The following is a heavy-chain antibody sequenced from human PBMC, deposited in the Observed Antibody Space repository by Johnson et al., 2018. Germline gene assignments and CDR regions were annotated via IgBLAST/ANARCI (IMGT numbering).Heavy chain of an antibody. J-gene: IGHJ6*02. D-gene: IGHD3-3*01. CDR1: GFTFSNYA. Sequence: VQLLETGRGVVQPGRSLRLSCAASGFTFSNYAMHWVRQAPGKGLEWVAVISYDRNNKYYADSVQGRFTISRDNSKHTLYLQMNSLRAEDTAVYYFYRGSVYYTNYGMDVWGQGTTVTVSS. CDR2: ISYDRNNK. CDR3: YRGSVYYTNYGMDV. V-gene: IGHV3-30-3*01.